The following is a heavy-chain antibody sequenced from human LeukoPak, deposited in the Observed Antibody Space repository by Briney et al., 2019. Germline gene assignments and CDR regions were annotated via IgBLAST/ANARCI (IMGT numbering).Heavy chain of an antibody. Sequence: AGGSLRLSCAASGFTFSSYWMHWVRQAPGKGLVWVSRINSDGSSTSYADSVKGRFTISRDNAKNTLYLQMNSLRAEDTAVYYCARVPETRLINWFDPWGQGTLVTVSS. J-gene: IGHJ5*02. CDR2: INSDGSST. V-gene: IGHV3-74*01. D-gene: IGHD2-8*01. CDR1: GFTFSSYW. CDR3: ARVPETRLINWFDP.